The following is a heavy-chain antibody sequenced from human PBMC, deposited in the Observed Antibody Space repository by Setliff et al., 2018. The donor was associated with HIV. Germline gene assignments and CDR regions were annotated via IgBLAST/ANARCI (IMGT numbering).Heavy chain of an antibody. Sequence: GASVKVSCKASGYTFTGYYMHWVRQAPGQGLEWMGRINPNSGGTNYAQKFQGRVTMTRDTSISPAYMELSRVRSEDTAGYYCARDQDRQYYDFWSGYYPDYWGQGTLVTVSS. V-gene: IGHV1-2*06. J-gene: IGHJ4*02. CDR1: GYTFTGYY. CDR3: ARDQDRQYYDFWSGYYPDY. CDR2: INPNSGGT. D-gene: IGHD3-3*01.